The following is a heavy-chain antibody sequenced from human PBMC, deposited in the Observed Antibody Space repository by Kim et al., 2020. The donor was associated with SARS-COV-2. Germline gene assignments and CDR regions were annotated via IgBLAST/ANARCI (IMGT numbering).Heavy chain of an antibody. CDR2: IRTNTNGGTR. CDR3: ARSRRAYENMDI. V-gene: IGHV3-49*04. CDR1: GFTFTDYY. D-gene: IGHD3-16*01. J-gene: IGHJ6*03. Sequence: GGSLRLSCTGSGFTFTDYYMAWVRLAHGKGLEWVGLIRTNTNGGTREYAPSVKDSFTVSRDNSNNVAYLKMSSPKSEDTAGYYCARSRRAYENMDIWGRG.